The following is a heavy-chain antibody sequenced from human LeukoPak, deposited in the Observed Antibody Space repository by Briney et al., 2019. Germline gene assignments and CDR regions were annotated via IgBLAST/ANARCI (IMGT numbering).Heavy chain of an antibody. CDR2: ISVHNGNT. CDR1: GYTFTIFG. CDR3: ARDQSYYGSGSYRPPYDY. J-gene: IGHJ4*02. V-gene: IGHV1-18*01. D-gene: IGHD3-10*01. Sequence: ASVKVSCKASGYTFTIFGISWVRQAPGQGLERMGWISVHNGNTNSAQKLQGRVTLTTDTSTSTAYMELRSLRSDDTAVYYCARDQSYYGSGSYRPPYDYWGQGTLVTVSS.